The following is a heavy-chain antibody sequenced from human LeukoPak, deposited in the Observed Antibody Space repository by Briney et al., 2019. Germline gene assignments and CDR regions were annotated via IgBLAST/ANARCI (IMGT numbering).Heavy chain of an antibody. D-gene: IGHD4-4*01. V-gene: IGHV1-46*01. Sequence: GASVKVSCKASGYTFTSYYMHWVRQAPGQGLEWVGIINPSGGNTGYAQKFQGRVTMTRNTSISTAYMELSSLRSEDTAVYYCARGLGDNSNYYPYYYYGMDVWGQGTTVTVSS. CDR1: GYTFTSYY. CDR3: ARGLGDNSNYYPYYYYGMDV. J-gene: IGHJ6*02. CDR2: INPSGGNT.